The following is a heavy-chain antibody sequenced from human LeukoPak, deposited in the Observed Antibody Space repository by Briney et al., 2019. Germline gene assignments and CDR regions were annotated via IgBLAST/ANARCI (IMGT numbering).Heavy chain of an antibody. Sequence: GGSLRLSCAASGFTFSSYGMHWVRQAPGKGLEWVAVIWYDGSNKYYADSAKGRFTISRDNSKNTLYLQMNSLRAEDTAVYYCARDPSDYYDSSGYYYCFDYWGQGTLVTVSS. CDR1: GFTFSSYG. D-gene: IGHD3-22*01. V-gene: IGHV3-33*01. J-gene: IGHJ4*02. CDR2: IWYDGSNK. CDR3: ARDPSDYYDSSGYYYCFDY.